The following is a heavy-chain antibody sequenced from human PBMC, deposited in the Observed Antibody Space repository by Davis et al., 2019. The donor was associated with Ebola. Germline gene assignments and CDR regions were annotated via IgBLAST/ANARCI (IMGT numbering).Heavy chain of an antibody. CDR2: LNGNSGAT. D-gene: IGHD3-10*01. Sequence: ASVKVSCKASGYTFASYEINWVRQATGQGLEWMGWLNGNSGATWYAQKFQGRVTMTRDTSTNTAYMELSSLRSDDTAVYYCARGRYYPDYWGQGTLVPVSS. CDR3: ARGRYYPDY. CDR1: GYTFASYE. V-gene: IGHV1-8*01. J-gene: IGHJ4*02.